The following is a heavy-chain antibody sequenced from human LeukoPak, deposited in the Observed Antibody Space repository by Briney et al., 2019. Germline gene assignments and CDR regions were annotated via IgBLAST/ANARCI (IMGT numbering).Heavy chain of an antibody. CDR3: GGFGYEAAVDL. V-gene: IGHV3-7*01. Sequence: GGSLRLSCAASGLTVRTYWMRWLRQAPGKGLEWVANIKPDGSETYYVDPVKGRFIISRDNAKNLLYLQMNRLRGEDTAVYYCGGFGYEAAVDLWGQGTLVTVSS. CDR1: GLTVRTYW. J-gene: IGHJ4*02. CDR2: IKPDGSET. D-gene: IGHD3-10*01.